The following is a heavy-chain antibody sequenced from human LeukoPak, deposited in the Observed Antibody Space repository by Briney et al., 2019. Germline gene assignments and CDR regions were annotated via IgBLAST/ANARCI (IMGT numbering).Heavy chain of an antibody. CDR1: GGSVSSGSYY. CDR2: IYYSGST. D-gene: IGHD6-19*01. J-gene: IGHJ3*02. V-gene: IGHV4-61*01. CDR3: ARQRSGSVRNAFDI. Sequence: PSETLSLTCTVSGGSVSSGSYYWSWIRQPPGKGLEWIGYIYYSGSTYYNPSLKSRVTISVDTSKNQFSLKLSSVTAADTAVYYCARQRSGSVRNAFDIWGQGTMVTVSS.